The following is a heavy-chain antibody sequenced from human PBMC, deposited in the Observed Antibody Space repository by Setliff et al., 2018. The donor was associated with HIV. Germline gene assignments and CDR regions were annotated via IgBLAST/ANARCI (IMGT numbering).Heavy chain of an antibody. V-gene: IGHV3-30*02. CDR3: AKDLPAYYYYMDV. CDR1: GFTFSSYG. Sequence: GGSLRLSCAASGFTFSSYGMHWVRQAPGKGLEWVAFIRYDGSNKYYADSVKGRFTISRDNSKNTLYLQMNSLRAEDTAVYYCAKDLPAYYYYMDVWGKGTTVTVSS. J-gene: IGHJ6*03. CDR2: IRYDGSNK.